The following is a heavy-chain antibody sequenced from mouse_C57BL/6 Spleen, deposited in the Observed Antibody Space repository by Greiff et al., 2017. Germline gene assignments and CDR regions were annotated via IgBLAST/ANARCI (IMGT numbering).Heavy chain of an antibody. Sequence: VKLMESGAELVKPGASVKISCKASGYTFTDYYINWVKQRPGPGLEWIGKIGPGCGSTYYNEKFKGKATLTADKSSSTAYMQLSSLTSEDSAVYFCAGWAEGAWFAYWGQGTLVTVSA. J-gene: IGHJ3*01. CDR1: GYTFTDYY. V-gene: IGHV1-77*01. CDR3: AGWAEGAWFAY. D-gene: IGHD3-3*01. CDR2: IGPGCGST.